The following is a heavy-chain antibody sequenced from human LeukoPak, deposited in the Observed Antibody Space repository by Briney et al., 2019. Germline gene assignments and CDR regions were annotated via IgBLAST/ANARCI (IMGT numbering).Heavy chain of an antibody. CDR1: GFSFSDDY. CDR3: ARALGPIEY. V-gene: IGHV3-11*04. Sequence: GGSLRLSCEGSGFSFSDDYMSWLRQVPGKGLEWVPYMSSSGSTIFYADSVKGRFNISRDNAKKSLYLQMNSLRVEDTAVYYCARALGPIEYWGRGTLVTVSS. CDR2: MSSSGSTI. D-gene: IGHD3-10*01. J-gene: IGHJ4*02.